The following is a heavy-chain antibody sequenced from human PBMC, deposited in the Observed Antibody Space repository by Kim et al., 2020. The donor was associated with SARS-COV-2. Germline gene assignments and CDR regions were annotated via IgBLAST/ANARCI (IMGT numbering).Heavy chain of an antibody. CDR3: AGSGDSSGYYPSQFDY. Sequence: GGSLRLSCAASGFTFSSYSMNWVRQAPGKGLEWVSSISSSSSYIYYTDSVKGRFTISRDNAKNSLHLQMNSLRAEDTAVYYCAGSGDSSGYYPSQFDYWGQGTLVTVSS. CDR1: GFTFSSYS. CDR2: ISSSSSYI. J-gene: IGHJ4*02. V-gene: IGHV3-21*01. D-gene: IGHD3-22*01.